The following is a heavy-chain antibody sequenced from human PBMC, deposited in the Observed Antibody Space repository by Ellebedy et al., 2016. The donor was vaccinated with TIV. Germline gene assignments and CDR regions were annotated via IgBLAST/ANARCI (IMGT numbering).Heavy chain of an antibody. D-gene: IGHD2-8*01. J-gene: IGHJ4*02. CDR3: SRNLGHYMLSD. Sequence: GESLKISCAASGLTFSGDWMTWMRPAPGKGLEWVANINGDGRAIQYADSVEGRFTISRDNAKKSLFLQMNSLRVEDTAMYYCSRNLGHYMLSDWGQGSLVTVSS. V-gene: IGHV3-7*01. CDR1: GLTFSGDW. CDR2: INGDGRAI.